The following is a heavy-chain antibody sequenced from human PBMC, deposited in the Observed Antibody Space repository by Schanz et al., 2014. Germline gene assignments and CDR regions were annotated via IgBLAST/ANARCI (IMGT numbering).Heavy chain of an antibody. J-gene: IGHJ6*02. CDR3: ARDPYSASYFPSPPLYGLDV. D-gene: IGHD1-26*01. Sequence: QVQWVQSGADVKKPGTAVKVSCKASEYTFTRHYMHWVRQAPGQGLEWMGIIHSTGGTTSHAQKFQGRVTMTRDTSTSTVYMELSSLRSEDTAVYYCARDPYSASYFPSPPLYGLDVWGQGTTVTVSS. CDR2: IHSTGGTT. CDR1: EYTFTRHY. V-gene: IGHV1-46*01.